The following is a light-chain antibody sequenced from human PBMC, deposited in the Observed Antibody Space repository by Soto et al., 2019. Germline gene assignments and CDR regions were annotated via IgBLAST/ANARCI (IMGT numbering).Light chain of an antibody. CDR3: QQYEAVVT. V-gene: IGKV3-20*01. Sequence: ESGLTQTPGTLCWAPGERATLSCSASQSLTNNSFAWYQQNPGRALRLLIDGASTRATGIPDRFSGSGSGTDFTLTISRLEPEDVAVYYCQQYEAVVTFGQGTKVDI. J-gene: IGKJ1*01. CDR2: GAS. CDR1: QSLTNNS.